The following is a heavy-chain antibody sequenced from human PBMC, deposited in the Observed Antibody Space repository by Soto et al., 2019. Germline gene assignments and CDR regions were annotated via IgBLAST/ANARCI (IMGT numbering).Heavy chain of an antibody. CDR1: GFTFSSYS. J-gene: IGHJ4*02. CDR3: ASDTKGTGDPSIVFDY. D-gene: IGHD7-27*01. CDR2: ISSSSSYI. Sequence: GGSLRLSCAASGFTFSSYSMNWVRQAPGKGLEWVSSISSSSSYIYYADSVKGRFTISRDNAKNSLYLQMNSLRAEDTALYYCASDTKGTGDPSIVFDYWGQGTLVTVSS. V-gene: IGHV3-21*01.